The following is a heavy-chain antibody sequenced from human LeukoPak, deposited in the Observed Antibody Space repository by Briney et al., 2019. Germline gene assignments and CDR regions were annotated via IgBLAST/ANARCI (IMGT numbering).Heavy chain of an antibody. V-gene: IGHV3-23*01. CDR3: AKVGAAGIAVVLVDY. D-gene: IGHD6-19*01. J-gene: IGHJ4*02. CDR2: ISDSGDIT. Sequence: GGSLRLSCSASAFTFSGYALHWVRQAPGKGLEWVSIISDSGDITYYADSVKGRFTISRDNSKNTLYLQMNSLRAEDTAVYYCAKVGAAGIAVVLVDYWGQGTLVTVSS. CDR1: AFTFSGYA.